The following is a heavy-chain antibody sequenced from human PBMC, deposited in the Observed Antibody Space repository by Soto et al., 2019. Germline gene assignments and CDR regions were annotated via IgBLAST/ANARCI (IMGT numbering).Heavy chain of an antibody. V-gene: IGHV4-59*01. Sequence: PSETLSLTCTVSGGSISSYYWSWIRQPPGKGLEWIGYIYYSGSTNYNPSLKSRVTISVDTSKNQFSLKLSSVTAADTAVYYCAREERAAAGTGGMDVWGQRTTVTVSS. CDR2: IYYSGST. J-gene: IGHJ6*02. CDR3: AREERAAAGTGGMDV. D-gene: IGHD6-13*01. CDR1: GGSISSYY.